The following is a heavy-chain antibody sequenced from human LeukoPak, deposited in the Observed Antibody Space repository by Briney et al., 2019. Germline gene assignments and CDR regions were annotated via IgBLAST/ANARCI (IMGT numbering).Heavy chain of an antibody. J-gene: IGHJ4*02. V-gene: IGHV3-30*02. CDR3: ARLLAAPDY. D-gene: IGHD6-25*01. CDR1: GFTFRSYG. Sequence: GGSLRLSCAASGFTFRSYGMHWVRQAPGKGLEWVTFIRYDGSNKYYTDSVKGRFTISRDNSKNTLYLQMNSLRAEDTAVYYCARLLAAPDYWGQGTLVTVSS. CDR2: IRYDGSNK.